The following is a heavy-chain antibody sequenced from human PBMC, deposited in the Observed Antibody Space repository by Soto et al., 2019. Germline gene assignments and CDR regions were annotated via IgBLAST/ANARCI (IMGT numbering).Heavy chain of an antibody. V-gene: IGHV1-69*13. D-gene: IGHD5-12*01. CDR3: ARDRGYSGFALRYGMDV. CDR1: GGTFSSDA. J-gene: IGHJ6*02. CDR2: IIPIFGTA. Sequence: SVKVSCKASGGTFSSDAISWVRQAPGQGLEWMGGIIPIFGTANYAQKFQGRVTITADESTSTAYMELSSLRSEDTAVYYCARDRGYSGFALRYGMDVWGQGTTVTVS.